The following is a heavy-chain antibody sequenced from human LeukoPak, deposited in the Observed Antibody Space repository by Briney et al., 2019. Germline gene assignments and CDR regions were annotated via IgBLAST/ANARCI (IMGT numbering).Heavy chain of an antibody. J-gene: IGHJ6*02. V-gene: IGHV3-64*01. CDR1: GFTLSSYA. Sequence: GGSLRLSCAASGFTLSSYAMHWVGQAPGKGVEYVSAISSNGGSRDYANSVQGRFTISRDNSNNTLSLQMGPLTAEDMAVYYCARGPYYDFWSGYYPSAMDVSGQGTTVTASS. CDR2: ISSNGGSR. D-gene: IGHD3-3*01. CDR3: ARGPYYDFWSGYYPSAMDV.